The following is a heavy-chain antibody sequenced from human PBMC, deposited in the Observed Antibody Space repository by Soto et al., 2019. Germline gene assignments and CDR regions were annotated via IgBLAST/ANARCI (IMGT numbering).Heavy chain of an antibody. CDR1: GDSITSDKW. V-gene: IGHV4-4*02. J-gene: IGHJ4*02. CDR3: ARGETQQQRDY. CDR2: IYHSGST. Sequence: PSETLSLTCAVSGDSITSDKWWSWIRQPPGKGLQWIGEIYHSGSTKYNPSLKSRVIISVDKSKNQFSLKLSSVTDADTAVYYCARGETQQQRDYWGQGNLVTVS. D-gene: IGHD6-13*01.